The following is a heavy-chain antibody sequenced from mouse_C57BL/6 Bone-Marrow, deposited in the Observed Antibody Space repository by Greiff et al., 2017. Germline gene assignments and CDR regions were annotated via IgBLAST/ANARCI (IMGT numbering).Heavy chain of an antibody. V-gene: IGHV1-22*01. CDR1: GYTFTDYN. D-gene: IGHD2-10*01. J-gene: IGHJ3*01. Sequence: EVQLQQSGPELVKPGASVKMSCKASGYTFTDYNMHWVKQSHGKSLEWIGYINPNNGGTSYNQKFKGKATLTVNKSSSTAYMELRSLTSEDSAVYYCARGAYYGNPAWFAYWGQGTLVTVSA. CDR3: ARGAYYGNPAWFAY. CDR2: INPNNGGT.